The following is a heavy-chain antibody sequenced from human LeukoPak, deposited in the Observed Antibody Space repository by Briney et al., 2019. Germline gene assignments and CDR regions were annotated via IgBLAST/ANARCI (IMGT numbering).Heavy chain of an antibody. CDR2: INHSGST. CDR1: GGSFSGYY. D-gene: IGHD1-1*01. V-gene: IGHV4-34*01. Sequence: SETLSLTCAVYGGSFSGYYWSWMRQPPGKGLEWIGEINHSGSTNYNPSLKSRVTISVDTSKNQFSLKLSSVTAADTAVYYCARATQATYYYYYMDVWGKGTTVTVSS. J-gene: IGHJ6*03. CDR3: ARATQATYYYYYMDV.